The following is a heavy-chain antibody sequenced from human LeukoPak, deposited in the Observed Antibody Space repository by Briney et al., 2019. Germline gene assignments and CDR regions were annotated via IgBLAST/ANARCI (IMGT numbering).Heavy chain of an antibody. J-gene: IGHJ4*02. CDR2: IYYSGST. CDR3: ASTKLGYSSGWH. Sequence: SKTLSLTCTVSGGSISSYSWGWIRQPPGKGLEWIGNIYYSGSTYYNSSLKSRVTISVDTSKNQFSLKLSSVTASDTAIYYCASTKLGYSSGWHWGQGTLVTVSS. D-gene: IGHD6-19*01. V-gene: IGHV4-39*01. CDR1: GGSISSYS.